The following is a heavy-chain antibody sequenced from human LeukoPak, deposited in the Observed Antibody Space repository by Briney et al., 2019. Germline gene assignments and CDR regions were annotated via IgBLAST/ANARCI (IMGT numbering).Heavy chain of an antibody. CDR1: GFPFSSYG. V-gene: IGHV3-23*01. Sequence: GGTLRLSCAASGFPFSSYGMGWVRQAPGKGLEWVSSITSSGTTNYADSVKDRFIISRDNSKDTLFLQMNSLRVEDTAVYYCANTGSYSLYWGQGTLVTVSS. CDR3: ANTGSYSLY. J-gene: IGHJ4*02. CDR2: ITSSGTT. D-gene: IGHD1-1*01.